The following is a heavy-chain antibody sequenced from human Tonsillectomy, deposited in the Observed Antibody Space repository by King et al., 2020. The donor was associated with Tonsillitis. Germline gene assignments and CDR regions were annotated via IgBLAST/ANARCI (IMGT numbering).Heavy chain of an antibody. D-gene: IGHD1-26*01. V-gene: IGHV3-23*04. J-gene: IGHJ3*02. CDR2: ISGSGGNT. CDR1: GFTFSGYA. CDR3: AKDRAGSGTYFSSAFDI. Sequence: VQLVESGGGLVQPGGSLRLSCVASGFTFSGYAISWVRQAPGKGLEWVSGISGSGGNTYYADSLKGRFTISRDNAKNTLYLQMNSLSAEDTALYYCAKDRAGSGTYFSSAFDIWGQGTVVTVSS.